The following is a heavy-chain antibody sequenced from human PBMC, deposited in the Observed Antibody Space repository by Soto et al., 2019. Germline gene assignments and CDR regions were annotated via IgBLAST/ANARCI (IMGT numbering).Heavy chain of an antibody. J-gene: IGHJ5*02. CDR3: ARKGRYYGSGSFWFDP. CDR2: IYYSGST. Sequence: SETLSLTCTVSGGSISSYYWSWIRQPPGKGLEWIGYIYYSGSTNYNPSLKSRVTISVDTSKNQFSLKLSSVTAADTAVYYCARKGRYYGSGSFWFDPWGQGTLVTV. D-gene: IGHD3-10*01. CDR1: GGSISSYY. V-gene: IGHV4-59*01.